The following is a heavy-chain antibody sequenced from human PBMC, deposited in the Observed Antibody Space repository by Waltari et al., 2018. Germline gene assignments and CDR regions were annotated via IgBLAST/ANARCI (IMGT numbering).Heavy chain of an antibody. CDR3: ARGGLAVNDAFDI. CDR1: GFTFSSYG. V-gene: IGHV3-33*08. J-gene: IGHJ3*02. CDR2: IWYDGSNK. D-gene: IGHD2-21*01. Sequence: VESGRGVVQPGRSLRLSCAASGFTFSSYGMHWVRQAPGKGLEWVAVIWYDGSNKYYADSVKGRFTISRDNSKNTLYLQMNSLRAEDTAMYYCARGGLAVNDAFDIWGQGTMVTVSS.